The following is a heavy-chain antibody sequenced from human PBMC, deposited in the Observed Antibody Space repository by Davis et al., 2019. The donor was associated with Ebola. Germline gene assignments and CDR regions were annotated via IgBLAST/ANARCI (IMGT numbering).Heavy chain of an antibody. V-gene: IGHV4-39*07. Sequence: SETLSLTCTVSGGSISSSSYYWGWIRQPPGKGLEWIGSIYYSGTTNYNPSLKSRVTISVDTSKNQFSLKLRSVTAADTAVYYCASSDYEYFHHWGQGTLVTVSS. CDR2: IYYSGTT. CDR1: GGSISSSSYY. J-gene: IGHJ1*01. CDR3: ASSDYEYFHH. D-gene: IGHD4-11*01.